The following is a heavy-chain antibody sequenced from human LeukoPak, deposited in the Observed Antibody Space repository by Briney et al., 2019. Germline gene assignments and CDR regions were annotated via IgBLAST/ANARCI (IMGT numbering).Heavy chain of an antibody. CDR1: GFTFNTYW. J-gene: IGHJ4*02. CDR3: ARDLQGYHSGRYRGDY. V-gene: IGHV3-7*01. CDR2: IKQDGSEK. D-gene: IGHD6-19*01. Sequence: PGGSLRLSCAASGFTFNTYWMSWVRQAPGKGLEWVANIKQDGSEKYYVDSVKGRFTISRDNAKNSLYLQMNSLRAEDTAVYYCARDLQGYHSGRYRGDYWGQGTLVTVSS.